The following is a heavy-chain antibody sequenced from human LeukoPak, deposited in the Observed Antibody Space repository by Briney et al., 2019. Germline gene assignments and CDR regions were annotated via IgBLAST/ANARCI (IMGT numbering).Heavy chain of an antibody. D-gene: IGHD3-3*01. CDR3: ARGVNDFWSGYYCDY. J-gene: IGHJ4*02. V-gene: IGHV1-2*02. Sequence: ASVKVSCKASGYTFTGYYMHWVRQAPGQGLGWMGWINPNSGGTNYAQKFQGRVTMTRDTSISTAYMELSRLRSDDTAVYYCARGVNDFWSGYYCDYWGQGTLVTVSS. CDR2: INPNSGGT. CDR1: GYTFTGYY.